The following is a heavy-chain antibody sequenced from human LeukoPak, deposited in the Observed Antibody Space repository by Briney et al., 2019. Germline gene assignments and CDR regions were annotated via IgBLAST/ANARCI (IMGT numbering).Heavy chain of an antibody. CDR2: IYHSGST. CDR1: GGSISSGDSY. D-gene: IGHD3-22*01. J-gene: IGHJ5*02. CDR3: ARVPRGYYDSSGYYQAWFDP. V-gene: IGHV4-30-2*01. Sequence: PSQTLSLTCTVSGGSISSGDSYWSWIRQPPGKGLEWIGYIYHSGSTYYNPSLKSRVTISVDRSKNQFSLKLSSVTAADTAVYYCARVPRGYYDSSGYYQAWFDPWGQGTLVTVSS.